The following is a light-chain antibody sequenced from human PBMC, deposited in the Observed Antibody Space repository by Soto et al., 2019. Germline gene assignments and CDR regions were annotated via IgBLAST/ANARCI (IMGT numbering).Light chain of an antibody. CDR2: GAS. V-gene: IGKV3-15*01. CDR1: QSVSRN. CDR3: QQYNNWPLT. J-gene: IGKJ4*01. Sequence: EIVMTQSPATLSMSPGERATLSCRASQSVSRNLAWYQQKPGQAPRLLIFGASTRATGIPARFSGSGSGTEFTLTISSLQSEDFAAYYCQQYNNWPLTFGGGTKWIS.